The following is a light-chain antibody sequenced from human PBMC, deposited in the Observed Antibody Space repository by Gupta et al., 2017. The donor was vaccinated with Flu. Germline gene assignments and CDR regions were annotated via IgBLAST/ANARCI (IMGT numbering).Light chain of an antibody. CDR3: PQYTTFEWT. J-gene: IGKJ1*01. V-gene: IGKV1-5*03. CDR1: QDIGDW. Sequence: DIQMTQSPSTLSASIGDRVTISCRASQDIGDWLAWYQQKPGKAPKFLIYKTSNLESGVPSRFSGSGSGTDFTLPISSLQPDDFGTYYCPQYTTFEWTFGQGTTVE. CDR2: KTS.